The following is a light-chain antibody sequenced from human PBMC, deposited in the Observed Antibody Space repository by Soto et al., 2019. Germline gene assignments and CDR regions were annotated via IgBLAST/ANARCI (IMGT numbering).Light chain of an antibody. CDR1: QSVSIY. CDR2: DAS. J-gene: IGKJ5*01. Sequence: EIVMTQSPATLSVSPGEGATLSFRASQSVSIYLAWYQQKPGQAPRLLIYDASNRATGIPARFSGSASGTDFTLTISSLEPEDFAVYYCQQRSNWPLTFGQGTRLEIK. V-gene: IGKV3-11*01. CDR3: QQRSNWPLT.